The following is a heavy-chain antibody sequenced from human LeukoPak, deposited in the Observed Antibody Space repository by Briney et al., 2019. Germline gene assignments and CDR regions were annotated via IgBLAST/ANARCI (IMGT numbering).Heavy chain of an antibody. Sequence: GGSLRLSCAASGFTFSSYAMSRVRQAPGKGLEWVSAISGSGGSTSYADSVKGRFTISRDNSKNTLYLQMKSLRVEDTAVYYCAKGYSYGDDCWGQGTLVTVSS. V-gene: IGHV3-23*01. J-gene: IGHJ4*02. D-gene: IGHD5-18*01. CDR1: GFTFSSYA. CDR2: ISGSGGST. CDR3: AKGYSYGDDC.